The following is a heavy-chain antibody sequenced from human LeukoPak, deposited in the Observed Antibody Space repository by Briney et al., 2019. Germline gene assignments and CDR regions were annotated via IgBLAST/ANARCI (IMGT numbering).Heavy chain of an antibody. Sequence: GGSLRLSCAASGFTFSSYAMSWVRQAPGKGLEWVSAISGSGGSTYYADSVKGRFTISRDNSNNTLYLQMNSLRAEDTAVYYCAKDVGSSGWSRYYFDYWGQGTLVTVSS. V-gene: IGHV3-23*01. D-gene: IGHD6-19*01. CDR2: ISGSGGST. J-gene: IGHJ4*02. CDR1: GFTFSSYA. CDR3: AKDVGSSGWSRYYFDY.